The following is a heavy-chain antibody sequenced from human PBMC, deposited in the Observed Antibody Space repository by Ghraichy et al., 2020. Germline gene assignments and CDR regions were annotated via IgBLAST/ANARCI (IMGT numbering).Heavy chain of an antibody. CDR3: ASGGVVTRRFDP. CDR1: GFTFSSST. Sequence: GGSLRLSCAASGFTFSSSTMSWVRQAPGKGLEWVSAISGDGAYIHYADSVKGRFTISRDNSRNTLYLQMNSLIGEDTALYYCASGGVVTRRFDPWGQGTLVTVSS. J-gene: IGHJ5*02. CDR2: ISGDGAYI. D-gene: IGHD2-8*02. V-gene: IGHV3-23*01.